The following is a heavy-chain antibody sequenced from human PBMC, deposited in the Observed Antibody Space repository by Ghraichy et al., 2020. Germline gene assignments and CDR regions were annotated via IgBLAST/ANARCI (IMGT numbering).Heavy chain of an antibody. CDR1: GYSFTNYW. CDR2: VYPGDSDT. V-gene: IGHV5-51*01. J-gene: IGHJ4*02. Sequence: GESLNISCKGSGYSFTNYWIGWVRQMPGKGLEWMGIVYPGDSDTRYSPSFQGQVTISADKSITTAYLQWRSLKASDTAMYYCARHEDCSGGNCYPGADWGQGTLVTVSS. D-gene: IGHD2-15*01. CDR3: ARHEDCSGGNCYPGAD.